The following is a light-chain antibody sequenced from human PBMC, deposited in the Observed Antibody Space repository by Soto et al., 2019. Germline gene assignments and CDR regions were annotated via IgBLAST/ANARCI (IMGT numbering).Light chain of an antibody. CDR3: TSYTSNSTPV. V-gene: IGLV2-14*01. CDR1: SSDVGGYNY. J-gene: IGLJ3*02. Sequence: QSALTQPASVSGSPGQSITISCTGTSSDVGGYNYVSWYQQHPGKAPKLTIYEVSNRPSGVSNRFSGSKSGNTASLTISGLQAEDEADYYCTSYTSNSTPVFGGGTKLTVL. CDR2: EVS.